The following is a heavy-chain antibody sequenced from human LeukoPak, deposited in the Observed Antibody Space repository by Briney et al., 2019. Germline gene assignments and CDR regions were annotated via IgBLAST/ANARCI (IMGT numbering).Heavy chain of an antibody. D-gene: IGHD3-10*01. J-gene: IGHJ5*02. CDR3: ARDLGVGLWFGDPNWFDP. CDR2: ISAYNGNT. V-gene: IGHV1-18*01. Sequence: ASVKVSCKASGYTFTSYGISWVRQAPGQGLEWMGWISAYNGNTNYAQKLQGRVTMTTDTSTSTAYMELRSLRSDDTAVYYCARDLGVGLWFGDPNWFDPWGQGTLVTVSS. CDR1: GYTFTSYG.